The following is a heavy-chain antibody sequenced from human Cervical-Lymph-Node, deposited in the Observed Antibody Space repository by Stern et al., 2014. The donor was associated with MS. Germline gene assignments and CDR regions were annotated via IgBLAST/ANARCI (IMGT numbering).Heavy chain of an antibody. CDR1: GFTFADYA. CDR2: ITWNSGGV. V-gene: IGHV3-9*01. D-gene: IGHD6-19*01. J-gene: IGHJ4*02. CDR3: AKDVDSTIAVSFDS. Sequence: EVQLVESGGGLVQPGRSVRLSCAASGFTFADYAMHLVRQAPGKGLEGVSSITWNSGGVAYADSVKGRFTISRDNAKNSLYLQMNGLRAEDTAFYYCAKDVDSTIAVSFDSWGQGTLVTVSS.